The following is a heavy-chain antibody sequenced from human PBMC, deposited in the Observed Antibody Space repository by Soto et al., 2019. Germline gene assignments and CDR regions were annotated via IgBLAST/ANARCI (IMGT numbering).Heavy chain of an antibody. D-gene: IGHD3-16*01. CDR1: GGSFSGYY. V-gene: IGHV4-34*01. J-gene: IGHJ5*02. Sequence: SETLSLTCAVYGGSFSGYYWSWIRQPPGKGLEWIGEINHSGSTNYNPSLKSRVTISVDTSKNQFSLKLSSVTAADTAVYYCARVATAFANMITFGGVINWFDPWGQGTLVTVSS. CDR3: ARVATAFANMITFGGVINWFDP. CDR2: INHSGST.